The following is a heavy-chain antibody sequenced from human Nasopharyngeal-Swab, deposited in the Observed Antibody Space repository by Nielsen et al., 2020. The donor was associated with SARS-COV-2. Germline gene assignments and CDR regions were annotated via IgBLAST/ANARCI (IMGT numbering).Heavy chain of an antibody. CDR2: IYYSGST. D-gene: IGHD1-26*01. CDR3: ASSGSYLGADY. J-gene: IGHJ4*02. CDR1: GGSISSYY. Sequence: GSLRLSCTVSGGSISSYYWSWIRQPPGKGLEWIGYIYYSGSTNYNPSLKSRVTISVGTSKNQFSLKLSSVTAADTAVYYCASSGSYLGADYWGQGTLVTVSS. V-gene: IGHV4-59*08.